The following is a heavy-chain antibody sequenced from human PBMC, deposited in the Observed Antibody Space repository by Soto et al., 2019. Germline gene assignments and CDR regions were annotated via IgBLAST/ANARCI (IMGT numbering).Heavy chain of an antibody. J-gene: IGHJ6*02. CDR1: GYTFTGYY. Sequence: ASVKVSCKASGYTFTGYYMHWVRQAPGQGLEWMGWINPNSGGTNYAQKFQGRVTMTRDTSVSTAYMELSRLRSDDTAVYYCARVSRSFGSTDGAASQYYYYYGMDVWGQGTTVTVSS. CDR2: INPNSGGT. V-gene: IGHV1-2*02. D-gene: IGHD3-3*02. CDR3: ARVSRSFGSTDGAASQYYYYYGMDV.